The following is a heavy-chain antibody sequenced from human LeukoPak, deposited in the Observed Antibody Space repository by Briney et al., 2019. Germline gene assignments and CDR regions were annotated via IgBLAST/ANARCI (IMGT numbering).Heavy chain of an antibody. V-gene: IGHV4-38-2*01. CDR3: ARASFVGDDYSNYGSFDY. CDR1: GSSISSGYY. J-gene: IGHJ4*02. D-gene: IGHD4-11*01. Sequence: SETLSLTCAVSGSSISSGYYWGWIRQPPGKGLEWIASIYHSGSTYYNPSFKSRVSISVATSKNQFSLKLTSVAAADTAVFYCARASFVGDDYSNYGSFDYWGQGILVTVSS. CDR2: IYHSGST.